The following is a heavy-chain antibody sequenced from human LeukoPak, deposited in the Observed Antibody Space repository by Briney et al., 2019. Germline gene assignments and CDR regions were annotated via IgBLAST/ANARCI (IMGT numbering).Heavy chain of an antibody. CDR2: LSGGAGRT. CDR3: ANGAPLEWLWDYGMDV. V-gene: IGHV3-23*01. J-gene: IGHJ6*02. CDR1: GFTFNNYA. D-gene: IGHD3-3*01. Sequence: GGSLRLSCAASGFTFNNYAMNWVRQAPGKGLEWASALSGGAGRTYYADSVKGRFTISRDNSKNTLCLQMNSLSAEDTAVYYCANGAPLEWLWDYGMDVWGQGTTVTVSS.